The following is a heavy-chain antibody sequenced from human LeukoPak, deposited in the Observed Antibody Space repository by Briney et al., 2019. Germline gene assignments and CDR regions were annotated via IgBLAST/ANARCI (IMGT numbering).Heavy chain of an antibody. V-gene: IGHV4-34*01. Sequence: SETLSLTCAVYGGSFSGYYWSWIRQPPGKGLEWIGEINHSGSTNYNPSLKSRVTISVDTSKNQFSLKLSSVTAADTAVYYCARDRVGPEGSFDYWGQGTLVTVSS. J-gene: IGHJ4*02. CDR3: ARDRVGPEGSFDY. CDR2: INHSGST. D-gene: IGHD1-26*01. CDR1: GGSFSGYY.